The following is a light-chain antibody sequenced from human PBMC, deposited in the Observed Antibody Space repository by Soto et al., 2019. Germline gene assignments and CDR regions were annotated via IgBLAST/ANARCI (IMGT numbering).Light chain of an antibody. CDR3: MQATQHYT. Sequence: DFVMTQTPLSSPVTLGQPASISCRSSQSLVHSDGNSYLSWLHQRPGQPPRLLIYMISNRFSGDPDRFSGSGAGTDFTLKISRVEPEDVGVYYCMQATQHYTFGQGTKLEIK. CDR2: MIS. J-gene: IGKJ2*01. V-gene: IGKV2-24*01. CDR1: QSLVHSDGNSY.